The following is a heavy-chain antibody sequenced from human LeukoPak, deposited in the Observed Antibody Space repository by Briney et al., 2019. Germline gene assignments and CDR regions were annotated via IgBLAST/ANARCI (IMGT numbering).Heavy chain of an antibody. CDR3: AKDVSATADALDI. Sequence: GGSLRLSCAASGFTFDDYAMHWVRQAPGKGLEWVSGISWNSGSIGYADSVKGRFTISRDNAKNSLYLQMNSLRAEDTALYYCAKDVSATADALDIWGQGTMVTVSS. D-gene: IGHD2-21*02. V-gene: IGHV3-9*01. J-gene: IGHJ3*02. CDR2: ISWNSGSI. CDR1: GFTFDDYA.